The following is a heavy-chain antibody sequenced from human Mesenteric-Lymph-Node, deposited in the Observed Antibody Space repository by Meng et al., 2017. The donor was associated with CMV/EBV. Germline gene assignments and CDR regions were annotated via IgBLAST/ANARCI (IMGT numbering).Heavy chain of an antibody. Sequence: GESLKISCAASGFTFRSYGMSWVRQAPGKGLEWVSSISGGGGATYYADSVKGRFAISRDNSKNTLYLQMNSLRAEDTAVYYCAKDLGGWPYYFDYWGQGTLVTAPQ. J-gene: IGHJ4*02. CDR2: ISGGGGAT. CDR1: GFTFRSYG. D-gene: IGHD2-15*01. V-gene: IGHV3-23*01. CDR3: AKDLGGWPYYFDY.